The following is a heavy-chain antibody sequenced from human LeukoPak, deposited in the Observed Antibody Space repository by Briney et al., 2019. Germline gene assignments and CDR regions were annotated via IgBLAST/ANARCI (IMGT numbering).Heavy chain of an antibody. D-gene: IGHD3-10*01. Sequence: ASVKVSCKASGGTFSSYAISWVRQAPGQGLEWMGRIIPILGIANYAQKFQGRVTITADKSTNTAYMELSSLRSEDTAVYYCADISGGEGWGQGTLVTVSS. J-gene: IGHJ4*02. V-gene: IGHV1-69*04. CDR1: GGTFSSYA. CDR3: ADISGGEG. CDR2: IIPILGIA.